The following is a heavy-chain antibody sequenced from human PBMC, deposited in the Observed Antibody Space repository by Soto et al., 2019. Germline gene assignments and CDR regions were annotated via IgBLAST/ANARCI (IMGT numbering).Heavy chain of an antibody. J-gene: IGHJ5*02. V-gene: IGHV3-30-3*01. CDR1: GFTFSSYA. Sequence: PGGSLRLSCAASGFTFSSYAMHWVRQAPGKGLEWVAVISYDGSNKYYADSVKGRFTISRDNSKNTLYLQMNSLRAEDTAVYYCARDGGYCSGGSCKRGGWFDPWGQGTLVTVSS. CDR2: ISYDGSNK. D-gene: IGHD2-15*01. CDR3: ARDGGYCSGGSCKRGGWFDP.